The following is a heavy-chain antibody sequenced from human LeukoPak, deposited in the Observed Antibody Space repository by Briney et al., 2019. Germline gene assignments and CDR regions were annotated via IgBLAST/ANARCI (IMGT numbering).Heavy chain of an antibody. CDR2: IMPLFGTA. V-gene: IGHV1-69*05. CDR3: ARDVHGDYGSGWFDP. J-gene: IGHJ5*02. D-gene: IGHD4-17*01. CDR1: GGTFSSYA. Sequence: SVKVSCKASGGTFSSYAISWVRQAPGQGLEWLGGIMPLFGTAGYAQKFQGRVTITKDESTRTVYLELTSLTSDDTAVYYCARDVHGDYGSGWFDPWGQGTLVSVSS.